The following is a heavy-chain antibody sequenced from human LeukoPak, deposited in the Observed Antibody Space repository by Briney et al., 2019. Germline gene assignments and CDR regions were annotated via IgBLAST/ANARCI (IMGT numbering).Heavy chain of an antibody. Sequence: GGSLRLSCAASGFTFSSYAMSWVRQAPGKGLEWVSAISGSGGSTYYADSVKGRFTISRDNSKNTLYLQMNSLRAEDTAVYYCAKAPVDIVATDYFDYWGQGTLVTVSS. CDR3: AKAPVDIVATDYFDY. V-gene: IGHV3-23*01. CDR2: ISGSGGST. D-gene: IGHD5-12*01. CDR1: GFTFSSYA. J-gene: IGHJ4*02.